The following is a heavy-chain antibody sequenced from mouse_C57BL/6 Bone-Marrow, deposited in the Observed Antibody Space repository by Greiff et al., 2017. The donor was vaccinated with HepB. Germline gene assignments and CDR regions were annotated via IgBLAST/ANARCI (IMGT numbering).Heavy chain of an antibody. CDR3: AVYGNYDY. J-gene: IGHJ2*01. D-gene: IGHD2-1*01. CDR1: GYTFTSYW. Sequence: QVQLQQPGAELVRPGTSVKLSCKASGYTFTSYWMHWVKQRPGQGLEWIGVIDPSDSYTNYNQKFKGKATLTVDTSSSTAYMQLSSLTSEDSAVYFCAVYGNYDYWGQGTTLTVSS. CDR2: IDPSDSYT. V-gene: IGHV1-59*01.